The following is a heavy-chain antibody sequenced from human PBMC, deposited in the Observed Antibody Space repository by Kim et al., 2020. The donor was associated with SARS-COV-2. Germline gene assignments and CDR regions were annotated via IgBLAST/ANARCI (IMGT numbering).Heavy chain of an antibody. CDR2: ISSSSSTI. V-gene: IGHV3-48*02. J-gene: IGHJ4*02. D-gene: IGHD3-3*01. CDR1: GFTFSSYS. CDR3: ARDLDYDFWSGYYLGFDY. Sequence: GGSLRLSCAASGFTFSSYSMNWVRQAPGKGLEWVSYISSSSSTIYYADSVKGRFTISRDNAKNSLYLQMNSLRDEDTAVYYCARDLDYDFWSGYYLGFDYWGQGTLVTVSS.